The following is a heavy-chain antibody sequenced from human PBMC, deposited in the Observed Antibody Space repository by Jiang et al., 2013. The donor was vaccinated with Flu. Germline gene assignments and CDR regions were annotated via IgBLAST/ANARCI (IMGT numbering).Heavy chain of an antibody. CDR1: GDSVSSNSAA. CDR2: TYYRSKWYN. Sequence: SQTLSLTCAISGDSVSSNSAAWNWIRQSPSRGLEWLGRTYYRSKWYNDYAVSVKSRITINPDTSKNQFSLQLNSVTPEDTAVYYCARAPYYYGSGTTYDFDYWGQGTLVTVSS. J-gene: IGHJ4*02. V-gene: IGHV6-1*01. D-gene: IGHD3-10*01. CDR3: ARAPYYYGSGTTYDFDY.